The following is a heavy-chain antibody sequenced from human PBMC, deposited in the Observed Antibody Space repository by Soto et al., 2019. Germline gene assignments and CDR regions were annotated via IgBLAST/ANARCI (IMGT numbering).Heavy chain of an antibody. CDR2: IYHSGST. CDR1: GASISSSHW. V-gene: IGHV4-4*02. D-gene: IGHD4-4*01. CDR3: VRKDYSDWFFDL. J-gene: IGHJ2*01. Sequence: QVQLQESGPGLVKPSGTLSLTCAVSGASISSSHWWSWVRQPPGKGREWIGEIYHSGSTYYNASLKRRVAISLDKSKNQFSLKLRSVTAADTAVYYCVRKDYSDWFFDLWGRGTLVTVSS.